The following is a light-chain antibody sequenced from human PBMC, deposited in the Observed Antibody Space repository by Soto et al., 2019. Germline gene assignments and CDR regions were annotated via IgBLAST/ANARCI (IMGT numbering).Light chain of an antibody. CDR1: YSDIGDYNY. V-gene: IGLV2-8*01. CDR2: EVT. CDR3: SSYSGTNSNVI. Sequence: QSALTQPPSASGSPGQSVTISCAGTYSDIGDYNYVSWYQQHPDKVPKLIIYEVTKRPSGVPDRFSGSKSGYTASLTVSDLQPADEAVYYCSSYSGTNSNVIFGGGTKLTGL. J-gene: IGLJ2*01.